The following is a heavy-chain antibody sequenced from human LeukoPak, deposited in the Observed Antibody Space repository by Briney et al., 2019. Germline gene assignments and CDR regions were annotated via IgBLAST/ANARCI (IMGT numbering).Heavy chain of an antibody. V-gene: IGHV3-48*01. CDR2: ISSSSSTI. CDR1: GFTFSNYN. D-gene: IGHD4/OR15-4a*01. CDR3: AKAVRVVPTVDFDF. Sequence: GGSLRLSCAASGFTFSNYNMNWVRQAPGKGLEWVSYISSSSSTIYYADSVKGRFTISRDNSKNTLYLQLNSLRAEDTAVYYCAKAVRVVPTVDFDFWGQGTLVTVSS. J-gene: IGHJ4*02.